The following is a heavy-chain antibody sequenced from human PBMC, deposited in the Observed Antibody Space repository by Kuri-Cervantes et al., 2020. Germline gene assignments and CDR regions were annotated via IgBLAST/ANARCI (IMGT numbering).Heavy chain of an antibody. D-gene: IGHD5-18*01. CDR1: GFIFDDYA. V-gene: IGHV3-23*01. CDR2: ISGSGGST. J-gene: IGHJ4*02. Sequence: GESLKISCAASGFIFDDYAMHWVRQAPGKGLEWVSVISGSGGSTYYADSVKGRFTISRDNSKNTLSLQMNSLRAEDTAVYYCAKDYHRDTAMVNGFDYWGQGTLVTVSS. CDR3: AKDYHRDTAMVNGFDY.